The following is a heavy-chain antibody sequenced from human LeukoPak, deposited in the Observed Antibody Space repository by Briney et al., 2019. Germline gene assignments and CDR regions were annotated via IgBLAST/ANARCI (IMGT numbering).Heavy chain of an antibody. Sequence: GRSLRLSCAASGFTFSNHGMHWVRQAPGKGLEWVALIWYDGTKKYYADSVKGRLTISRDNSKNTLYLEMNSLRAEDTAVYYCARDRAVRYFDYGGQGTLVTVSS. J-gene: IGHJ4*02. CDR3: ARDRAVRYFDY. CDR1: GFTFSNHG. D-gene: IGHD3-16*02. CDR2: IWYDGTKK. V-gene: IGHV3-33*01.